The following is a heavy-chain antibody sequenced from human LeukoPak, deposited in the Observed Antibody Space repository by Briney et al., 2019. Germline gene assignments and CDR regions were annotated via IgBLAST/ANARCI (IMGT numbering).Heavy chain of an antibody. V-gene: IGHV3-23*01. CDR2: ISGSGGST. CDR3: AIFRYYYDSSGYYGF. D-gene: IGHD3-22*01. J-gene: IGHJ4*02. Sequence: GGSPRLSCAASGFTFSSYAMSWVRQAPGKGLEWVSAISGSGGSTYYADSVKGRFTISRDNSKNTLYLQMNSLRAEDTAVYYCAIFRYYYDSSGYYGFWGQGTLVTISS. CDR1: GFTFSSYA.